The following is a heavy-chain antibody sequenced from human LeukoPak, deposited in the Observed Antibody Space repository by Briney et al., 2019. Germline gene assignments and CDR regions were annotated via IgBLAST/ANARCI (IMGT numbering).Heavy chain of an antibody. J-gene: IGHJ4*02. D-gene: IGHD3-22*01. Sequence: GGSLRLSCAASGFTFSNAWMSWVRQVPGKGLEWVGRIKSKTDGGTTDYAAPVKGRFTISRDDSKNTLYLQMNSLKTEDTAVYYCTTDTYYYDKTSSTFDYWGQGTLVTVSS. CDR3: TTDTYYYDKTSSTFDY. CDR2: IKSKTDGGTT. V-gene: IGHV3-15*01. CDR1: GFTFSNAW.